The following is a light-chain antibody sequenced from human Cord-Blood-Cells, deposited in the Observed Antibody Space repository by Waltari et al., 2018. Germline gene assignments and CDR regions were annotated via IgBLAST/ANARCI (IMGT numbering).Light chain of an antibody. V-gene: IGKV3-20*01. CDR2: GAS. Sequence: EIVLTQSPGTLSLSPGERATLSCRASQSVSSSYLAWYQQKPGQAPRLLIYGASSRATGIPDRFSCSGSGTDFTLTISRLEPEDFAVYYCQQYGSSPPGVTFGPGTKVDIK. CDR3: QQYGSSPPGVT. J-gene: IGKJ3*01. CDR1: QSVSSSY.